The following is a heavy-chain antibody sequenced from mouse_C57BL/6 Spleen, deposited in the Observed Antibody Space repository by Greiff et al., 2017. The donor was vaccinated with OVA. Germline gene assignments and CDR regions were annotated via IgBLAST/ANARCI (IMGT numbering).Heavy chain of an antibody. V-gene: IGHV5-6*01. D-gene: IGHD2-3*01. J-gene: IGHJ2*01. CDR1: GFTFSSYG. CDR2: ISSGGSYT. CDR3: ARQNGYSLYYFDY. Sequence: EVKLMESGGDLVKPGGSLKLSCAASGFTFSSYGMSWVRQTPDKRLEWVATISSGGSYTYYPDSVKGRFTISRDNAKNTLYLQMSSLKSEDTAMYYCARQNGYSLYYFDYWGQGTTLTVSS.